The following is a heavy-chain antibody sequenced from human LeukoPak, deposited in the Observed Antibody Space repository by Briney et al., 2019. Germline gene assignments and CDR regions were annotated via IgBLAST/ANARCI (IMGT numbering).Heavy chain of an antibody. J-gene: IGHJ4*02. CDR2: INNDGSVT. D-gene: IGHD2-21*02. CDR3: ARSPNCGGDCF. Sequence: GGSLRLSCAGSGYTFSTYWMHWVRQAPGKGLVWVSRINNDGSVTSYADSVKGRFTISRDNAKNTLFLQMNSLRAEDTAVYYCARSPNCGGDCFWGQGTLVTVSS. CDR1: GYTFSTYW. V-gene: IGHV3-74*01.